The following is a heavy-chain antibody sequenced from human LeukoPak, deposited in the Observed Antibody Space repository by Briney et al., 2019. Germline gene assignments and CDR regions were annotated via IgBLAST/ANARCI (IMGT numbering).Heavy chain of an antibody. CDR2: IYYSGST. J-gene: IGHJ4*02. Sequence: PSETLSLTCTVSGGSISSYYWSWIRQPPGKGLEWIGNIYYSGSTYYSPSLKSRVTISVDTSKNQFSLKLSSVTAADTAVYYCARRYNNSPVDYWGQGTLVTVSS. V-gene: IGHV4-59*04. D-gene: IGHD3-10*01. CDR1: GGSISSYY. CDR3: ARRYNNSPVDY.